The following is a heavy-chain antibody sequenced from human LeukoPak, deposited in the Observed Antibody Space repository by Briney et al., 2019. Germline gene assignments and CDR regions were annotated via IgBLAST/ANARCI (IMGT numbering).Heavy chain of an antibody. CDR2: IESDGSST. J-gene: IGHJ4*02. CDR3: ARARVVPASSFEY. V-gene: IGHV3-74*01. D-gene: IGHD2-2*01. CDR1: GFIFDIYY. Sequence: GESLRLSCAASGFIFDIYYMHWVRQAPGKGLEWVSRIESDGSSTTYADSVKGRFTISRDNAENTLYLQMNSLRAEDTAVYFCARARVVPASSFEYWGQGTLVTVSS.